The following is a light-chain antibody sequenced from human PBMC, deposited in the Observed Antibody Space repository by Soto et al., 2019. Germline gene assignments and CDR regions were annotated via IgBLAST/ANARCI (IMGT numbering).Light chain of an antibody. CDR2: EVS. V-gene: IGLV2-18*02. J-gene: IGLJ1*01. Sequence: QSALTQPPSVTGSPGQSVTISCTRASSDVGSYNRVSWYQQFPATAPKLLIYEVSNRPSGIPDRFSGSKSGNTASLTISGLQAEDEADYYCSSYTSSSTYVFGTGTKVTVL. CDR3: SSYTSSSTYV. CDR1: SSDVGSYNR.